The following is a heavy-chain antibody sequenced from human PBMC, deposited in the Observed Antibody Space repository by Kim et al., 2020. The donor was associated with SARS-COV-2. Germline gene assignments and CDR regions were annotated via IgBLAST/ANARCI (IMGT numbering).Heavy chain of an antibody. D-gene: IGHD2-2*01. CDR1: GGSFSSYY. Sequence: SETLSLTCAAYGGSFSSYYWSWIRQPPGKGLEWIGETNHSGSTNYTPSLKSRFTISVDTSKNPFSLKLSTLTAADTAAYYCARVQLYCSSTSCCRREMSLLYNWGQGTLVTVSS. V-gene: IGHV4-34*01. CDR3: ARVQLYCSSTSCCRREMSLLYN. CDR2: TNHSGST. J-gene: IGHJ4*02.